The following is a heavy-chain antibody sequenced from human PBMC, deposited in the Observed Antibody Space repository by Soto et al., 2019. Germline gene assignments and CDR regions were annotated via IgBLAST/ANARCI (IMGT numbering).Heavy chain of an antibody. CDR2: ISAYSGNT. CDR3: ARAYGDYVWYFDL. Sequence: QVQLVQSGAEVKKPGASVKVSCKASGYTFTSYGVSWVRQAPGQGLEWMGWISAYSGNTNYAQKYQGRVTMTTDTSTSTADMELRSLRSDDTAVYYCARAYGDYVWYFDLWGRGTLVTVSS. D-gene: IGHD4-17*01. V-gene: IGHV1-18*01. J-gene: IGHJ2*01. CDR1: GYTFTSYG.